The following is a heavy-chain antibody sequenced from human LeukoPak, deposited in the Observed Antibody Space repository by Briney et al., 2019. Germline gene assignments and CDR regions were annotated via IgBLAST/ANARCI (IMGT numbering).Heavy chain of an antibody. V-gene: IGHV3-30*04. CDR2: ITYDGSAS. CDR3: ARDGKSGSEDGFDI. Sequence: PGGSLRLSCAASGFPFNSFTMHWVRQAPGKGLEWVALITYDGSASYHSDSVKGRFSVSRDNSKSTLDLQMNSLRADDTAVYYCARDGKSGSEDGFDIWGQGTVVTVSS. D-gene: IGHD1-26*01. CDR1: GFPFNSFT. J-gene: IGHJ3*02.